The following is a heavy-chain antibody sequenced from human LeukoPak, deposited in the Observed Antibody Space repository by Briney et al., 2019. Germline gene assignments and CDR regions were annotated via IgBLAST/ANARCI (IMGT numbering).Heavy chain of an antibody. CDR3: AKVRLYGDYPEIDY. Sequence: PGGSLRLSCVASGLSFSSDAINWVRQAPGKGLEWVSGTSGSGGRTYYADSVKGRFTISRENSKNTLYLQMNSLRAEDTAVYYCAKVRLYGDYPEIDYWGQGTLVAVSS. D-gene: IGHD4-17*01. J-gene: IGHJ4*02. CDR2: TSGSGGRT. V-gene: IGHV3-23*01. CDR1: GLSFSSDA.